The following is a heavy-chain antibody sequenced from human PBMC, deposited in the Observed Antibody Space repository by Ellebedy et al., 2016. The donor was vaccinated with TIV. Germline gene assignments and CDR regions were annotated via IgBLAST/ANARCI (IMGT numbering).Heavy chain of an antibody. CDR3: GKEGFGPTAFFDY. V-gene: IGHV3-30*18. CDR1: GFSFSTYG. J-gene: IGHJ4*02. Sequence: GESLKISXAASGFSFSTYGMHWVRQAPGEGLEWVAVISADTYYTNYPDSVKGRFTISRDNSKNTLYLQMNSLRVEDTAVYYCGKEGFGPTAFFDYWGQGALVTVSS. D-gene: IGHD2-2*01. CDR2: ISADTYYT.